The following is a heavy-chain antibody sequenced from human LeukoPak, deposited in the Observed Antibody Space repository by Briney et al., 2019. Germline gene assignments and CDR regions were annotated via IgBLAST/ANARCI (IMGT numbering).Heavy chain of an antibody. V-gene: IGHV3-7*01. CDR1: GFTFTTSW. D-gene: IGHD3-9*01. CDR3: TRGYLEWFYFDY. Sequence: GGSLRLSCAASGFTFTTSWMSWVRQAPGKGLEWVANIKQDGTERYYVGSVKGRFTISRDNAKNSLYLQMISLSAEDTAVYYCTRGYLEWFYFDYWGQGTLVTVSS. J-gene: IGHJ4*02. CDR2: IKQDGTER.